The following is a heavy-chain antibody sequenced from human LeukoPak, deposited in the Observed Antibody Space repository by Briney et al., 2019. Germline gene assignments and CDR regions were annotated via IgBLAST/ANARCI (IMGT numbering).Heavy chain of an antibody. J-gene: IGHJ3*02. Sequence: GGSLRLSCAASGFIVNNKYMTWVRQAPGKGLEWVSLIYNDGRTYYADSVKGRCTISRDNSKNTLYLQMNSLRVEDTAVYYCARGLFLSGYLDAFDIWGQGTVVTVSS. CDR2: IYNDGRT. V-gene: IGHV3-53*01. CDR3: ARGLFLSGYLDAFDI. D-gene: IGHD3-22*01. CDR1: GFIVNNKY.